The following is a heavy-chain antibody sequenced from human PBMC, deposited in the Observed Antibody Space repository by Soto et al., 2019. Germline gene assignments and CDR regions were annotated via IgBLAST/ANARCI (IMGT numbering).Heavy chain of an antibody. CDR2: INGRGDAT. CDR3: AKESEPTGIPFFGY. Sequence: EVHLLESGGGLVQPGGSLRLPCAASGFSFSSFAMSWVRQTPGKGLEWVSGINGRGDATYYADSVRGRFTISRDNSKNTLYPQMDSLRAEVTAVYYCAKESEPTGIPFFGYWGQGTLVTVSS. CDR1: GFSFSSFA. J-gene: IGHJ4*02. D-gene: IGHD2-8*02. V-gene: IGHV3-23*01.